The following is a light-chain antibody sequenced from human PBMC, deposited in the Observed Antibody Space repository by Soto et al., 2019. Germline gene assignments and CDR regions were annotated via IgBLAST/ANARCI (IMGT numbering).Light chain of an antibody. CDR2: DVS. CDR3: SSHTSSTTVV. J-gene: IGLJ2*01. CDR1: SSDVGGYSF. Sequence: QSALTQPASVSGSPGQSITISCTGTSSDVGGYSFISWYQQHPGKAPKLMIYDVSNRPSGVSNRFSGSKSGNTASLTISGLQDEDEADYYCSSHTSSTTVVFGGGTKLTVL. V-gene: IGLV2-14*01.